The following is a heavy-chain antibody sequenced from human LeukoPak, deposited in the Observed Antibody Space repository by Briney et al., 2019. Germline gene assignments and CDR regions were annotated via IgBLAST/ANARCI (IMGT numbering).Heavy chain of an antibody. J-gene: IGHJ4*02. Sequence: GRSLRLSCAASGFTFSSYAMHWVRQAPGKGLEWVAVISYDGSNKYYADSVKGRFPISRDNSKNTLYLQMNSLRAEDTAVYYCARPPYYYDGSSYWPAGYFDYWGQGTLVTVSS. CDR1: GFTFSSYA. V-gene: IGHV3-30*01. D-gene: IGHD3-22*01. CDR3: ARPPYYYDGSSYWPAGYFDY. CDR2: ISYDGSNK.